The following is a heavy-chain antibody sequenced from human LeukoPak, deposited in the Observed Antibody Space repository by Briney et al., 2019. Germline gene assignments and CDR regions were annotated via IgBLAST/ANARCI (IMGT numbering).Heavy chain of an antibody. CDR2: INHSGST. CDR1: GGSISSYY. J-gene: IGHJ4*02. Sequence: SETLSLTCTVSGGSISSYYWSWIRQPPGKGLEWIGEINHSGSTNYNPSLKSRVTISVDTSKNQFSLKLSSVTAADTAVYYCARSPKEYQLLWDYFDYWGQGTLVTVSS. V-gene: IGHV4-34*01. D-gene: IGHD2-2*01. CDR3: ARSPKEYQLLWDYFDY.